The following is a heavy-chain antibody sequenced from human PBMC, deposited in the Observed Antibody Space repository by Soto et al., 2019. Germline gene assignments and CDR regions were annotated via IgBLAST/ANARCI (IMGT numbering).Heavy chain of an antibody. CDR1: GFTFDDYA. V-gene: IGHV3-9*01. CDR2: ISWNSGSI. J-gene: IGHJ4*02. Sequence: GGSLRLSCAASGFTFDDYAMHWVRQAPGKGLEWVSGISWNSGSIGYADSVKGRFTISRDNAKNSLYLQMNSLRAEDTALYYCAKDIVVARHGPRQYYFDYWGQRTLVTVSS. D-gene: IGHD6-6*01. CDR3: AKDIVVARHGPRQYYFDY.